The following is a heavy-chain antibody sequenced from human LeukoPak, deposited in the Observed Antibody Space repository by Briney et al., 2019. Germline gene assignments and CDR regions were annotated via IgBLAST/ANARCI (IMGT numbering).Heavy chain of an antibody. Sequence: PGGSLRLSCAASGFTSSSYSMNWVRQAPGKGLEWVSSISSSSSYIYYADSVKGRFTISRDNAKNSLYLQMNSLRAEDTAAYYCARDRGITIFGVNDYWGQGTLVTVSS. V-gene: IGHV3-21*01. CDR3: ARDRGITIFGVNDY. J-gene: IGHJ4*02. CDR2: ISSSSSYI. D-gene: IGHD3-3*01. CDR1: GFTSSSYS.